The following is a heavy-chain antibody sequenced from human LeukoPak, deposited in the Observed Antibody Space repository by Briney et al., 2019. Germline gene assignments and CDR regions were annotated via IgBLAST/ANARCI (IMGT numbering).Heavy chain of an antibody. CDR3: SPALSYFDY. CDR1: GVSFSAYY. D-gene: IGHD2-2*01. CDR2: VYYSGST. V-gene: IGHV4-59*08. Sequence: SETLSLTCAVYGVSFSAYYWCWIRQPPGKGLEWIGYVYYSGSTSYSPSLKSRVTISVDTSKTQFSLKLSSVTAADTAVYYCSPALSYFDYWGQGTLVTVSS. J-gene: IGHJ4*02.